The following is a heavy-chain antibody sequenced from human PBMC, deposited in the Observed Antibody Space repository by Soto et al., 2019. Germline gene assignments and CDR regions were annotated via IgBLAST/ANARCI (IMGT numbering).Heavy chain of an antibody. Sequence: LRLSGAASGFIFRNYGLSWVRQAPGKGLEWVSDISGNGRVTNYADSVKGRFTIFRDNSNDTLSLQMDSLRADNTAVYYCAKGGVAAARGYFDHWGQGLRVIVSS. CDR1: GFIFRNYG. J-gene: IGHJ4*02. D-gene: IGHD6-13*01. V-gene: IGHV3-23*01. CDR2: ISGNGRVT. CDR3: AKGGVAAARGYFDH.